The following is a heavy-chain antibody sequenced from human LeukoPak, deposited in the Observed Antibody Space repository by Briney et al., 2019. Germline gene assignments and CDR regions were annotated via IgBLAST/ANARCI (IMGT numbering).Heavy chain of an antibody. V-gene: IGHV3-30*03. CDR2: ISNDGNNK. Sequence: GMSLRLSCAASGFPFSSYGMHWVRQAPGKGLEWVAAISNDGNNKFYADSVKGRFTMSRDNPKNTMNLQMNSLRADDTAVYYCARGQNWNYRNYYYYYMDVWGKGTTVTVSS. CDR3: ARGQNWNYRNYYYYYMDV. CDR1: GFPFSSYG. D-gene: IGHD1-7*01. J-gene: IGHJ6*03.